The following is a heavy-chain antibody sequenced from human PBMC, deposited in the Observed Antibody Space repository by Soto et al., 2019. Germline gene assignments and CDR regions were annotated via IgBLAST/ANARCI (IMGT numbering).Heavy chain of an antibody. J-gene: IGHJ5*02. Sequence: SETLSLTRSGSGCSISHYYWSWIRQSPGEGLGGIGYAYYSGSTDYNPSLKSRVTMAVDTSKNQVSLKLNSVTTADTAVYYCARDRSTYGGGGTGEVKENWFDPWGPGTLVTVSS. CDR2: AYYSGST. CDR3: ARDRSTYGGGGTGEVKENWFDP. V-gene: IGHV4-59*01. CDR1: GCSISHYY. D-gene: IGHD3-3*02.